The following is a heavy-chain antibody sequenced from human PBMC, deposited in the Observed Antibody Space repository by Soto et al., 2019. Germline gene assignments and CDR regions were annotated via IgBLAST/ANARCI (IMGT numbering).Heavy chain of an antibody. Sequence: PGGSLRLSCAASGFTFSSYWMSWVRQAPGKGLEWVANIKQDGSEKYYVDSVKGRFTISRDNAKNSLYLQMNSLRAEDTAVYYCARGGIYSGYDLPQHYWGQGPLVTLSS. CDR2: IKQDGSEK. CDR1: GFTFSSYW. CDR3: ARGGIYSGYDLPQHY. J-gene: IGHJ4*02. V-gene: IGHV3-7*03. D-gene: IGHD5-12*01.